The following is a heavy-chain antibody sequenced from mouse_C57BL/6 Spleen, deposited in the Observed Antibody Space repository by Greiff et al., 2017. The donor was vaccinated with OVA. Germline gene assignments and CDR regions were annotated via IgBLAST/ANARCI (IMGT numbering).Heavy chain of an antibody. J-gene: IGHJ4*01. Sequence: EVKLMESGGGLVKPGGSLKLSCAASGFTFSDYGMHWVRQAPEKGLEWVAYISSGSSTIYYADTVKGRFTISRDNAKNTLFLQMTSLRSEDTAMYYCASLRYYYYAMDYWGQGTSVTVSS. CDR1: GFTFSDYG. V-gene: IGHV5-17*01. CDR2: ISSGSSTI. CDR3: ASLRYYYYAMDY. D-gene: IGHD1-1*01.